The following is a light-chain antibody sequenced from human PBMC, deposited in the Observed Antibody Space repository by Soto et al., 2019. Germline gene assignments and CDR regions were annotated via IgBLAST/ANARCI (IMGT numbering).Light chain of an antibody. CDR1: SSDIGYYDY. CDR2: EVN. CDR3: SSHSSSSAYYV. V-gene: IGLV2-14*01. J-gene: IGLJ1*01. Sequence: QSSRTQPASVSGSPGQSITISCTGTSSDIGYYDYVSWYQHHSGEAPKLIIYEVNNRPSGVSNRFSGSKSVNTASLTISGLQAEDEADYYCSSHSSSSAYYVFGTGTKVTVL.